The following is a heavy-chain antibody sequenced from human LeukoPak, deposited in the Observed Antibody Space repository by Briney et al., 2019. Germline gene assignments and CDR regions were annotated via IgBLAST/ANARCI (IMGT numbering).Heavy chain of an antibody. J-gene: IGHJ4*02. CDR1: GFTFSSYG. V-gene: IGHV3-30*02. CDR3: ASSRIQLWLIDY. Sequence: GGSLRLSCAASGFTFSSYGMHWVRQAPGKGLEWVAFIRYDGSNKYYADSVKGRFTISRDNSKNTLYLQMNSLRAEDTAVYYCASSRIQLWLIDYWGQGTLVTVSS. CDR2: IRYDGSNK. D-gene: IGHD5-18*01.